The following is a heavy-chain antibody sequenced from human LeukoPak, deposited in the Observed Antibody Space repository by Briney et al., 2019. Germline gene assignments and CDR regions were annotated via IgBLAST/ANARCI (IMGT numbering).Heavy chain of an antibody. CDR1: GYSFTSYW. V-gene: IGHV5-51*01. J-gene: IGHJ3*02. CDR3: ARELGYCSSTSCRRAFDI. D-gene: IGHD2-2*01. CDR2: IYPGDSDT. Sequence: GESLKISCKGSGYSFTSYWIGWVRQMPGKGLEWMGIIYPGDSDTIYSPSFQGQVTISAVKSFSTAYLQWSSLKASDTAMYYCARELGYCSSTSCRRAFDIWGQGTMVTVSS.